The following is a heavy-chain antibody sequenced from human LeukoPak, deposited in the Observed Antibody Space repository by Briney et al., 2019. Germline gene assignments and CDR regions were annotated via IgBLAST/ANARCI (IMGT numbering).Heavy chain of an antibody. D-gene: IGHD2/OR15-2a*01. V-gene: IGHV6-1*01. J-gene: IGHJ4*02. CDR3: ARGRNSGFDY. CDR1: GDSVSGNSAVS. CDR2: TYYRSKWNN. Sequence: SQTLSLTCAISGDSVSGNSAVSWNWLRQSPSRGLEWLGRTYYRSKWNNDSAVSVKSRITIIPDTSKNQFSLHLNSVTAEDTAVYYCARGRNSGFDYWGQGTLVTVSS.